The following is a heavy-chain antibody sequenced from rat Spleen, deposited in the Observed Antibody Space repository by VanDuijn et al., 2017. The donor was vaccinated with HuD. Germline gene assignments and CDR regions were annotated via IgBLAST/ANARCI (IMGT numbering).Heavy chain of an antibody. CDR3: ARDYPATFAY. Sequence: EVQLMESGGGLVQPGRSLKLSCVGSGFTFNDYYMAWVRQAPTKGLEWVATISYDGSSTYYRDSVKGRFTISRDNAKSTLYLQMDSLRSEDTATYYCARDYPATFAYWGQGTLVTVSS. D-gene: IGHD1-4*01. J-gene: IGHJ3*01. CDR1: GFTFNDYY. CDR2: ISYDGSST. V-gene: IGHV5-29*01.